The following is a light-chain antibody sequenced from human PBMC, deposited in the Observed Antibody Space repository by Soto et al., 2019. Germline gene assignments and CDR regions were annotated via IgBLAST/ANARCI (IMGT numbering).Light chain of an antibody. CDR2: GAS. CDR3: QQYGSSPGT. Sequence: EIVLTQSPRTLPLSPGERATLSCRASQSVSSSYLAWYQQKPGQAPRLLIYGASSRATGIPDRFSGSGSGTDFTLTISRLEPEDFAVYYCQQYGSSPGTFGQGTKVEIK. J-gene: IGKJ1*01. V-gene: IGKV3-20*01. CDR1: QSVSSSY.